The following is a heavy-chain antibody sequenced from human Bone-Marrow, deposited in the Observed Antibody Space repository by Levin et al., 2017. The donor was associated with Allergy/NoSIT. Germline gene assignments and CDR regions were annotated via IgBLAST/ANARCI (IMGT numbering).Heavy chain of an antibody. Sequence: GESLKISCAASGFTFSSYSMNWVRQAPGKGLEWVSSISSSSSYIYYADSVKGRFTISRDNAKNSLYLQMNSLRAEDTAVYYCARDLTQGYDFWSGYYYYYGMDVWGQGTTVTVSS. D-gene: IGHD3-3*01. V-gene: IGHV3-21*01. CDR2: ISSSSSYI. CDR3: ARDLTQGYDFWSGYYYYYGMDV. CDR1: GFTFSSYS. J-gene: IGHJ6*02.